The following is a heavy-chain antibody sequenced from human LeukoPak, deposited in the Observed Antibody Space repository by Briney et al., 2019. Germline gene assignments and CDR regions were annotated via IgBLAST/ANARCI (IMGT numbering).Heavy chain of an antibody. J-gene: IGHJ4*02. CDR2: ISSSSSYI. V-gene: IGHV3-21*01. CDR1: GFTFSSYS. D-gene: IGHD3-10*01. Sequence: NTGGSLRLSCAASGFTFSSYSMNWVRQAPGKGLEWVSSISSSSSYIYYADSVKGRFTISRDNAKNSLYLQMNSLRAEDTAVYYCARAELFEFGELFPYDYWGQGTLVTVSS. CDR3: ARAELFEFGELFPYDY.